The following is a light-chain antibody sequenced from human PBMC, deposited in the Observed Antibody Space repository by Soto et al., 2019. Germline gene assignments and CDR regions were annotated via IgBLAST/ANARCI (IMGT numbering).Light chain of an antibody. J-gene: IGKJ1*01. CDR2: GAS. Sequence: EIVLTQSPGSLSLSPGQRTTLSCRTSMSVDTTFFAWYQKKPGQAPRLLIYGASKRATGIPDRFSGSGSGTDFTLIIIRLEPEDFAVYYCQQYMSSVTFGQGTKVEIK. V-gene: IGKV3-20*01. CDR3: QQYMSSVT. CDR1: MSVDTTF.